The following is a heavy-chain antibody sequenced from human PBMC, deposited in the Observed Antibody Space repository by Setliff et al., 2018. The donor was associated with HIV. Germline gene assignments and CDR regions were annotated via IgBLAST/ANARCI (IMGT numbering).Heavy chain of an antibody. CDR3: ARRDGRSMNAFQI. J-gene: IGHJ3*01. V-gene: IGHV5-51*01. Sequence: GESLKISCKALDYTFTTYWIGWVRQMPGEGLEWMGTIYPDDSNIRYNPSFQNQVTISADKSITTAYLQINNLKASDTATYYCARRDGRSMNAFQIWGPGTVVTVSS. D-gene: IGHD6-13*01. CDR2: IYPDDSNI. CDR1: DYTFTTYW.